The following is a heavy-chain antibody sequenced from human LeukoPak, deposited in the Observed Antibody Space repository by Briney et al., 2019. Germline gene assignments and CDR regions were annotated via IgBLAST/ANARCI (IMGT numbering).Heavy chain of an antibody. CDR1: GFTFDDYA. CDR3: AKDGRDITMVRGVIIGYYYGMDV. J-gene: IGHJ6*02. Sequence: GGSLRLSCAASGFTFDDYAMHWVRHAPGKGLEWVSGISWNSGSIGYADSVKGRFTISRDNAKNSLYLQMNSLRAEDTALYYCAKDGRDITMVRGVIIGYYYGMDVWGQGTTVTVSS. V-gene: IGHV3-9*01. D-gene: IGHD3-10*01. CDR2: ISWNSGSI.